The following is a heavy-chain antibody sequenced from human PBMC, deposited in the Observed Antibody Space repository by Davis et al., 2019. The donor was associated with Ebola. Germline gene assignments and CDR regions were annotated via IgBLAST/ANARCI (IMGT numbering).Heavy chain of an antibody. V-gene: IGHV3-7*01. CDR1: GFTFSSYW. Sequence: PGGSLRLSCAASGFTFSSYWMSWVRQAPGKGLEWVANINQDGSEKYYVDSVKGRFTISRDNAKNSLYLQMNSLRAEDTAVYYCASAGGYDILTGHYYYGMDVWGQGTTVTVSS. D-gene: IGHD3-9*01. J-gene: IGHJ6*02. CDR3: ASAGGYDILTGHYYYGMDV. CDR2: INQDGSEK.